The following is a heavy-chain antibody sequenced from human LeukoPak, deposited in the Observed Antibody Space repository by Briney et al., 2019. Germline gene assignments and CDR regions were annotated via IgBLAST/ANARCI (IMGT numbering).Heavy chain of an antibody. D-gene: IGHD4-17*01. CDR3: ARDLATVTTLIDY. J-gene: IGHJ4*02. V-gene: IGHV3-74*01. Sequence: GGSLRLSRAASGLTFSSYWMHWVRQAPGKGLVWVSRINSDGSSTTYADSVKGRFTISRDNAKNTLYLQMNSLRAEDTAVYYCARDLATVTTLIDYWGQGTLVTVSS. CDR1: GLTFSSYW. CDR2: INSDGSST.